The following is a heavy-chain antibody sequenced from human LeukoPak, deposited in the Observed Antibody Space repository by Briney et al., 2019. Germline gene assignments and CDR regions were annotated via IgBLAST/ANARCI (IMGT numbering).Heavy chain of an antibody. J-gene: IGHJ6*03. CDR3: AGYGGSYPYYMDV. D-gene: IGHD1-26*01. CDR2: ISSSSSYI. CDR1: GFTFSSYS. V-gene: IGHV3-21*01. Sequence: GGSLRLSCAASGFTFSSYSMNWVRQAPGKGLEWVSSISSSSSYIYYADSVKGRFTISRDNAKNSLYLQMNSLRAEDTAVYYCAGYGGSYPYYMDVWGKGTTVTISS.